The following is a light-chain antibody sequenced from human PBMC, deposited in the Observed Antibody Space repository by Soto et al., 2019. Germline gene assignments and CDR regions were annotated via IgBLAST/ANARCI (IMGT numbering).Light chain of an antibody. CDR3: KQYGSSGT. V-gene: IGKV3-20*01. CDR1: QSVSNNY. Sequence: EIVLIQSPATPSLSPGASATLSCRASQSVSNNYLAWYQQKPGQAPRLLIYGASNRATGIPDRFSGSGSGTDFTLTISRLEPEDFAVYYCKQYGSSGTVGQGTKVDIK. J-gene: IGKJ1*01. CDR2: GAS.